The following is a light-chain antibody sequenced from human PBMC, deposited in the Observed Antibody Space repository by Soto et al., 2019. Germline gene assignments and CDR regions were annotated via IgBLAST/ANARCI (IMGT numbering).Light chain of an antibody. CDR1: SSDVGGYNY. J-gene: IGLJ1*01. V-gene: IGLV2-14*01. CDR3: CSYTTSNTRQIV. Sequence: QSVLTQPASVSGSPGQSITISCTGTSSDVGGYNYVSWYQQHPGKAPKFMIYDVSNRPSGVSNRFSGSKSGNTASLTISGLQAEDEADYYCCSYTTSNTRQIVFGTGTKLTFL. CDR2: DVS.